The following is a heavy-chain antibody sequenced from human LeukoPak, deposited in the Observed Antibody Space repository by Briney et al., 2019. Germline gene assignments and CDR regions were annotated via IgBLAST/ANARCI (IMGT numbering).Heavy chain of an antibody. Sequence: ASVKVSCKASGYTFTGYYMHWVRQAPGQGLEWMGWINPNSGGTNYAQKFQGRVTMTRDTSISTAYMGLSRLRSDDTAVYYCARALTPEYYDFWSGVGDIWGQGTMVTVSS. D-gene: IGHD3-3*01. CDR3: ARALTPEYYDFWSGVGDI. CDR2: INPNSGGT. CDR1: GYTFTGYY. J-gene: IGHJ3*02. V-gene: IGHV1-2*02.